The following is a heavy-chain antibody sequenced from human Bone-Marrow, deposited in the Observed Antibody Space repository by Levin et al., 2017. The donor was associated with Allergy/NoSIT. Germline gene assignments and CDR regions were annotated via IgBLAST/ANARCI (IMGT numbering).Heavy chain of an antibody. V-gene: IGHV3-23*01. J-gene: IGHJ6*03. CDR1: GFTFSSYA. Sequence: GGSLRLSCAASGFTFSSYAMSWVRQAPGKGLEWVSAISGSGGSTYYADSVKGRFTISRDNSKNTLYLQMNSLRAEDTAVYYCAKSLSYWWDYYYMDVWGKGTTVTVSS. D-gene: IGHD2-8*02. CDR3: AKSLSYWWDYYYMDV. CDR2: ISGSGGST.